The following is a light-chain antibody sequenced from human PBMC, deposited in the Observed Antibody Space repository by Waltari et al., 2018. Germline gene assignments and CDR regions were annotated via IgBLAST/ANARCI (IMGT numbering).Light chain of an antibody. CDR3: CSYAGSSTLV. CDR1: SSAVGSYNL. J-gene: IGLJ2*01. Sequence: QSALTPPASVSGSPGQSITISCTGTSSAVGSYNLVSWYQQHRGKAPKLMIYEGSKRPSGVSNRFSGSKSGNTASLTISGLQAEDEADYYCCSYAGSSTLVFGGGTKLTVL. V-gene: IGLV2-23*01. CDR2: EGS.